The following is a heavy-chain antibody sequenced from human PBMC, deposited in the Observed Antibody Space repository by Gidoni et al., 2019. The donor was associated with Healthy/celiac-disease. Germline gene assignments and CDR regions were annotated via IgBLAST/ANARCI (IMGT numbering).Heavy chain of an antibody. V-gene: IGHV3-33*01. CDR3: ARVDSNPYYYYGMDV. CDR2: RWYDGSNK. D-gene: IGHD4-4*01. J-gene: IGHJ6*02. CDR1: GFTFSSYG. Sequence: QVQLVESGGGVVQPGRSLRLSCAASGFTFSSYGMHWVRQAPGKGLEWVAVRWYDGSNKYYADSVKGRFTISRDNSKNTLYLQMNSLRAEDTAVYYCARVDSNPYYYYGMDVWGQGTTVTVSS.